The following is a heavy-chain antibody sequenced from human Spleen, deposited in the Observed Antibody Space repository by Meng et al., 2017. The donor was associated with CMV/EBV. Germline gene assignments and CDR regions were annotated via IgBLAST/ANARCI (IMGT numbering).Heavy chain of an antibody. V-gene: IGHV3-11*04. Sequence: GGSLRLSCADSRFNFSDYSMSWIRQAPGKGLAWTSCFTSDDNTIQSADSVKGRFTISRDNAKKSLCLQMNSLRAEETAVYYCARSPYRLPTSWGQGTLVTVSS. CDR2: FTSDDNTI. CDR3: ARSPYRLPTS. CDR1: RFNFSDYS. J-gene: IGHJ4*02. D-gene: IGHD1-26*01.